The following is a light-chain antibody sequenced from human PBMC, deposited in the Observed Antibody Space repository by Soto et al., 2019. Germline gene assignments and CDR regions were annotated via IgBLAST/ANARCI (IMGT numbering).Light chain of an antibody. Sequence: QSVLTQPPSTSGTPGQRVTISCSGSSSNIGTNSVNWYQQLPATAPKLLIYNSNQRPSGVPDRFSGSKSGTSASPAISGLQFEDEADYYCATWYDRMNGPLFGGGTKVTVL. CDR3: ATWYDRMNGPL. CDR2: NSN. V-gene: IGLV1-44*01. CDR1: SSNIGTNS. J-gene: IGLJ2*01.